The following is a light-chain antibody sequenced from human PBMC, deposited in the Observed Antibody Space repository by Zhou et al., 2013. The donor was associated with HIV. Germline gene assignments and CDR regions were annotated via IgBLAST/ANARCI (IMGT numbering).Light chain of an antibody. CDR2: AAS. Sequence: DIQMTQSPSSLSASLRDRVNITCRASQYIGTDLNWYQQKPGRAPNLLVYAASNLQSGVPSRFRGSGSGTHFTLTIDSLQPEDFATYHCQQSFSIPRSFGGGTKVEV. J-gene: IGKJ4*01. CDR1: QYIGTD. CDR3: QQSFSIPRS. V-gene: IGKV1-39*01.